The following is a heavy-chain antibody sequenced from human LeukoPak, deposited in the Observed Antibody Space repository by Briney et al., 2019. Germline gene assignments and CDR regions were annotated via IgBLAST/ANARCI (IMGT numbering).Heavy chain of an antibody. Sequence: ASVTVSCTASGGTFSSYAISWVRQAPGQGLEWMGGIIPIFGTANYAQKFQGRVTITADKSTSTAYMELSSLRSEDTAVYYCARDYPGYGDYVFLYYYGMDVWGKGTTVTVSS. V-gene: IGHV1-69*06. J-gene: IGHJ6*04. CDR2: IIPIFGTA. CDR3: ARDYPGYGDYVFLYYYGMDV. CDR1: GGTFSSYA. D-gene: IGHD4-17*01.